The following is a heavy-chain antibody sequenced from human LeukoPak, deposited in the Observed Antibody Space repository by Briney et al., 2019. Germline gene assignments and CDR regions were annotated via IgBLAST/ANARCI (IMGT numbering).Heavy chain of an antibody. CDR1: GYTFSNYG. D-gene: IGHD2-2*01. J-gene: IGHJ4*02. CDR3: ASWAGFCSSNNCYATSLDY. V-gene: IGHV1-18*01. CDR2: ISSYNVNT. Sequence: ASVKVSCKAPGYTFSNYGISWVRQAPGQGLEWMGWISSYNVNTNFAQKFQGRVTMTTDTSTNTAYMELRSLRSDDTAVYHCASWAGFCSSNNCYATSLDYWGQGTLVTVSA.